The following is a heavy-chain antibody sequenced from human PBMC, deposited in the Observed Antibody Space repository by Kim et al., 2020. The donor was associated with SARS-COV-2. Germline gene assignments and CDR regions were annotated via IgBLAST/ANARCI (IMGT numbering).Heavy chain of an antibody. CDR1: GYTFTSYG. Sequence: ASVKVSCKASGYTFTSYGISWVRQAPGQGLEWMGWISAYNGNTKYAQKLQGRVTMTTDTSTSTAYMELRSLRSDDTAVYYCARDESELLAYCGGDGYTFDYWGQGTLVTVSS. J-gene: IGHJ4*02. V-gene: IGHV1-18*01. CDR2: ISAYNGNT. D-gene: IGHD2-21*02. CDR3: ARDESELLAYCGGDGYTFDY.